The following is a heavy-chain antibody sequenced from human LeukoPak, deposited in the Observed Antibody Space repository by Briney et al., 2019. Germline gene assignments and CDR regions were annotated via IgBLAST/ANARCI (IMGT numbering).Heavy chain of an antibody. D-gene: IGHD5-18*01. Sequence: PGGSLRLSCAASGFTFSSYSMNWVRQAPGKGLEWVSSISSSSSYIYYADSVKGRFTISRDNAKNSLYLQMNSLRAEDTAVYYCARDGGYSYEGYFDLWGRGTLVTVSS. CDR1: GFTFSSYS. CDR3: ARDGGYSYEGYFDL. V-gene: IGHV3-21*01. J-gene: IGHJ2*01. CDR2: ISSSSSYI.